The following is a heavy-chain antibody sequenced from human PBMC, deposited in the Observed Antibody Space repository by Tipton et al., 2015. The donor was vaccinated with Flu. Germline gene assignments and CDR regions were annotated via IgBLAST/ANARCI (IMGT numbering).Heavy chain of an antibody. Sequence: TLSLTCTASGGSISSGGAYWSWIRQHPGKGLEWIGGIYYSGSTYHNPSLKSRVSISVDTSKNQFSLSLKSVTAADTAVYYCARDQGFGDGLAYDYYAMDVWGQGTTVTVSS. J-gene: IGHJ6*02. CDR2: IYYSGST. V-gene: IGHV4-31*03. D-gene: IGHD6-19*01. CDR3: ARDQGFGDGLAYDYYAMDV. CDR1: GGSISSGGAY.